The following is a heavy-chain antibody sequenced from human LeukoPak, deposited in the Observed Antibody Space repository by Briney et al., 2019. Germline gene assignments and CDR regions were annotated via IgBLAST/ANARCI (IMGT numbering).Heavy chain of an antibody. Sequence: KPSETLSLTCTVSGDSISSYYWSWIRQPPGKGLEWIGYIYYSGSTNYNPPLTNYNPSLNSRVTISVDTSKNQFSLKVSSVTAADTAVYYCARGGIPYYFDYWGQGTLVTVSS. CDR1: GDSISSYY. CDR3: ARGGIPYYFDY. J-gene: IGHJ4*02. V-gene: IGHV4-59*01. CDR2: IYYSGSTNYNPPLT. D-gene: IGHD3-16*01.